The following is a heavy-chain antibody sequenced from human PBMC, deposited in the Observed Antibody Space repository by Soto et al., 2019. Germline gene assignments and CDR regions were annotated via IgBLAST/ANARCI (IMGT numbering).Heavy chain of an antibody. CDR1: GFTFDDYA. CDR2: LNWHGSST. CDR3: VRERGPASTMDYYYYYSFDG. D-gene: IGHD3-10*01. Sequence: EVQLVESGGGVIRPGGSLRLSCAASGFTFDDYAMRWVRQAPGKGLEWVSGLNWHGSSTGYADFVKGRFTISRDNAKNSLYLHLNSLRAEDSALYYCVRERGPASTMDYYYYYSFDGWGKGTTVIVSS. V-gene: IGHV3-20*04. J-gene: IGHJ6*03.